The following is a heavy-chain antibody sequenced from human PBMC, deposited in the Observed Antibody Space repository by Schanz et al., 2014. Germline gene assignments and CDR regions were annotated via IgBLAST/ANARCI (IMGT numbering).Heavy chain of an antibody. J-gene: IGHJ4*02. CDR2: ISNDGSIK. CDR1: GFTFSSYA. D-gene: IGHD3-9*01. V-gene: IGHV3-30-3*01. CDR3: AKQIHYDILTVTRN. Sequence: QVQLLQFGGGVVQPGRSLRLSCAASGFTFSSYAKHWVRQAPGKGLEWVALISNDGSIKYYADSVEGRFTISRDNSKNTLYLQMNSLRAEDTAVYYCAKQIHYDILTVTRNWGQGTLVTVSS.